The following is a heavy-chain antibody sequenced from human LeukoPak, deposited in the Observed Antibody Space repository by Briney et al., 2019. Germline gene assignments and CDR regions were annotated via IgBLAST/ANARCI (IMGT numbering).Heavy chain of an antibody. J-gene: IGHJ6*03. CDR3: ARGTDTAMGYYYYYYMDV. CDR1: GGTFSSYA. V-gene: IGHV1-69*06. D-gene: IGHD5-18*01. Sequence: ASVKVSCKASGGTFSSYAISWVRQAPGQGLEWMGGIIPIFGTANYAQKFQGRVTITADKSTSTAYMELSSLRSEDTAVYYCARGTDTAMGYYYYYYMDVWGKGTTVTVSS. CDR2: IIPIFGTA.